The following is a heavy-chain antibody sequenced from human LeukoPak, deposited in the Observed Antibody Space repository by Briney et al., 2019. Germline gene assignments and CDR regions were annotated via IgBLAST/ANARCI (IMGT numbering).Heavy chain of an antibody. D-gene: IGHD5-18*01. J-gene: IGHJ6*03. V-gene: IGHV1-46*01. CDR1: GYTFTSYH. CDR2: INPSGGTT. CDR3: ARGLKKQLWVYYYYMDV. Sequence: ASVKVSCKASGYTFTSYHMHWVRQAPGQGLEWMGIINPSGGTTNYAQKFRGRVTMTRDMSTSTVYMELSSLRSEDTAVYYCARGLKKQLWVYYYYMDVWGKGTTVTVSS.